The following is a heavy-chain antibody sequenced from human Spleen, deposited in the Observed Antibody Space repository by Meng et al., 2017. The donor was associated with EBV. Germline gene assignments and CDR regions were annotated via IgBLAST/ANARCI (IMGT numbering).Heavy chain of an antibody. V-gene: IGHV4-34*01. CDR2: IHLGRST. CDR3: ARTYSSSIYYFDS. D-gene: IGHD6-13*01. CDR1: GPSVSGYY. J-gene: IGHJ4*02. Sequence: LLQPCVTPPLPLADDGPSVSGYYWTWLRQPPGKVLEWIGEIHLGRSTNYNPSLKIRVTISLDTSKTQFSLSLSAVTAADTAAYYCARTYSSSIYYFDSWGPGTLVTVSS.